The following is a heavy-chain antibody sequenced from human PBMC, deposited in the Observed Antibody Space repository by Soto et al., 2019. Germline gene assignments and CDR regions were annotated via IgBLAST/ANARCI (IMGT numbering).Heavy chain of an antibody. J-gene: IGHJ6*02. CDR1: GFTVSSNY. CDR2: IYSGGST. V-gene: IGHV3-66*01. CDR3: AREHLPTVSYYYYGMDV. D-gene: IGHD4-17*01. Sequence: EVQLVESGGGLVQPGGSLRLSCAASGFTVSSNYMSWVRQAPVKGLEWVSVIYSGGSTYYADSVKGRFTISRDNSKNTLYLQMNSLRAEDTAVYYCAREHLPTVSYYYYGMDVWGQGTTVTVSS.